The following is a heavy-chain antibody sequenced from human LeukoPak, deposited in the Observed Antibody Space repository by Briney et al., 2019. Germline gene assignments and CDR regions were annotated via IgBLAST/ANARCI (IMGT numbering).Heavy chain of an antibody. Sequence: PGGSLRLSCAASGFTFSSYEMNWVRQAPGKGLEWVSYISSSGSTIYYADSVKGRFTISRDNAKNSLYLQMNSLRAEDTAVYYCAREYLFNSGWYLSGTFGVPDYWGQGTLVTVSS. J-gene: IGHJ4*02. V-gene: IGHV3-48*03. CDR2: ISSSGSTI. D-gene: IGHD6-19*01. CDR1: GFTFSSYE. CDR3: AREYLFNSGWYLSGTFGVPDY.